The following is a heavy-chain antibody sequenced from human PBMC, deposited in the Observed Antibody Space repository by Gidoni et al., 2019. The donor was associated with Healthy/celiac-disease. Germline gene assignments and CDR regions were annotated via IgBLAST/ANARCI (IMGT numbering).Heavy chain of an antibody. CDR2: IIPIFGTA. CDR1: GGTCSSYD. J-gene: IGHJ1*01. V-gene: IGHV1-69*01. D-gene: IGHD3-22*01. Sequence: QVQLVQSGAEVKKPGSSVKVSCKASGGTCSSYDSRWVRQAPGQGLEWMGGIIPIFGTANYAQKFQGRVTITADESTSTAYMELSSLRSEDTAVYYCARGITYYYVSSGYYVSSEGYFQHWGQGTLVTVSS. CDR3: ARGITYYYVSSGYYVSSEGYFQH.